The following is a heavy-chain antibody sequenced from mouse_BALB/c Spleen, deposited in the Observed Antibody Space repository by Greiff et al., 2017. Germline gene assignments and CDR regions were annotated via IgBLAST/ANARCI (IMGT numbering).Heavy chain of an antibody. V-gene: IGHV2-6-7*01. CDR2: IWGDGST. CDR3: ARESSLRTGGDYYAMDY. D-gene: IGHD1-1*01. J-gene: IGHJ4*01. CDR1: GFSLTGYG. Sequence: VQRVESGPGLVAPSQSLSITCTVSGFSLTGYGVNWVRQPPGKGLEWLGMIWGDGSTDYNSALKSRLSISKDNSKSQVFLKMNSLQTDDTARYYCARESSLRTGGDYYAMDYWGQGTSVTVSS.